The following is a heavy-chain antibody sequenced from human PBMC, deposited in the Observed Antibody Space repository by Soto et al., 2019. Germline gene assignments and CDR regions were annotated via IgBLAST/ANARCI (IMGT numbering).Heavy chain of an antibody. V-gene: IGHV1-69*01. CDR2: IIPLFGTA. D-gene: IGHD3-22*01. J-gene: IGHJ4*02. CDR3: ARGVHLDSGGYYYFY. Sequence: QVQLVQSGAKVKKPGSSVRVSCTAPGGTFSRYAISWVRQAPGQVLEWMGGIIPLFGTANYAQRFQGRVRITADESTTTAYMELRGLRSEDTAVYYCARGVHLDSGGYYYFYWGQGTLVTVSS. CDR1: GGTFSRYA.